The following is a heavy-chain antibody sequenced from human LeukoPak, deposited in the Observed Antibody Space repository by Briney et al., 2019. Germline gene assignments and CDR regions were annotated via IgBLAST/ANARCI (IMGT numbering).Heavy chain of an antibody. J-gene: IGHJ5*02. D-gene: IGHD3-22*01. V-gene: IGHV3-48*01. CDR2: ISSSSSTI. CDR1: GFTFSSYS. CDR3: ARWQYYDSSGYYSRNWFDP. Sequence: GGSLRLSCAASGFTFSSYSMNWVRQAPGKGLKWVSYISSSSSTIYYADSVKGRFTISRDNAKNSLYLQMNSLRAEDTAVYYCARWQYYDSSGYYSRNWFDPWGQGTLVTVSS.